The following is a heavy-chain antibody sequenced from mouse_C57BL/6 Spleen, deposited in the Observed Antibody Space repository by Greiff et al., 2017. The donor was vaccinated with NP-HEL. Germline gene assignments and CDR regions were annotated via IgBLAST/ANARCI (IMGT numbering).Heavy chain of an antibody. D-gene: IGHD4-1*01. V-gene: IGHV1-78*01. CDR2: IYPRDGST. CDR3: AREGDNWDPTFDY. J-gene: IGHJ2*01. CDR1: GYTFTDHT. Sequence: LVESDAELVKPGASVKISCKVSGYTFTDHTIHWMKQRPEQGLEWIGYIYPRDGSTKYNEKFKGKATLTADKSSSTAYMQLNSLTSEDSAVYFCAREGDNWDPTFDYWGQGTTLTVSS.